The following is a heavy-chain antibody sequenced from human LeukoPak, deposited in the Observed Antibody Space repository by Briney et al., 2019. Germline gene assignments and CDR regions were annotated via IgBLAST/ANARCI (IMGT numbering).Heavy chain of an antibody. CDR2: ISYDGSNN. CDR3: ARCAVDTAMVTVY. Sequence: ARPLTLTCAASGFTFSSYAMHWVRQAPGKGLDWLAVISYDGSNNYYPDSVKGRFTLSRDNSKNSLYLQMNSLRAEDTAVYYCARCAVDTAMVTVYWGHGTLVTVSS. J-gene: IGHJ4*01. D-gene: IGHD5-18*01. CDR1: GFTFSSYA. V-gene: IGHV3-30-3*01.